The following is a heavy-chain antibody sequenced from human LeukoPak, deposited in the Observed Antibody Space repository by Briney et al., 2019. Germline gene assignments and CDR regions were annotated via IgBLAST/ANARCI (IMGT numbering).Heavy chain of an antibody. V-gene: IGHV3-48*03. Sequence: GGSLRLSCAASGFTFSSYEMNWVRQAPGKGLEWVSYISSSGSTIYYADSVKGRFTIPRDNAKNSLYLQMNSLRAEDTAVYYCARGYYDFWSGQDYYYYYMDVWGKGTTVTVSS. CDR3: ARGYYDFWSGQDYYYYYMDV. CDR1: GFTFSSYE. CDR2: ISSSGSTI. D-gene: IGHD3-3*01. J-gene: IGHJ6*03.